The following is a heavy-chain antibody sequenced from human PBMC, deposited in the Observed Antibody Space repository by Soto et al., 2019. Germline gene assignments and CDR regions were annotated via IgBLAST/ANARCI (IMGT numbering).Heavy chain of an antibody. CDR2: IRSKTNSYAT. J-gene: IGHJ3*02. CDR1: GFTVSGSA. V-gene: IGHV3-73*01. Sequence: EVQLVESGGGLVQPGGSLKLSCAASGFTVSGSAVHWVRQASGKGLEWVGRIRSKTNSYATAYAASVKGRFTISRDASKRTVYVQMNRLKTAHPAVYSCTSRLGVFSFPRAFDIWGQGTMVTASP. CDR3: TSRLGVFSFPRAFDI. D-gene: IGHD3-16*02.